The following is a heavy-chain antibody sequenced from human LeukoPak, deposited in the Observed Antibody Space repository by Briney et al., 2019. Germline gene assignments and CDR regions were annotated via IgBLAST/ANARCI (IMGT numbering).Heavy chain of an antibody. V-gene: IGHV1-18*01. Sequence: ASVKVSCKASGYTFTSYGISWVRQAPGQGLEWMGWISAYNGNTNYAQKLQGRVTMTTDTSTSTAYMELRSLRSDDTAVYYCARETYYDFWSGYYTYYYYMDVWGKGTTVTVSS. J-gene: IGHJ6*03. CDR3: ARETYYDFWSGYYTYYYYMDV. D-gene: IGHD3-3*01. CDR1: GYTFTSYG. CDR2: ISAYNGNT.